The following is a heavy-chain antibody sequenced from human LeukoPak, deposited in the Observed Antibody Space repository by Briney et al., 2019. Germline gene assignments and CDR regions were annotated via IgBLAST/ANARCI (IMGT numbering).Heavy chain of an antibody. CDR1: GFTFMTYG. J-gene: IGHJ1*01. D-gene: IGHD3/OR15-3a*01. V-gene: IGHV3-33*03. Sequence: GWSLRLSCAASGFTFMTYGMYWVRQAPGKGLEWVAMIWNDGGKKNHADSVKGRFTISRDNSKDTLFLQMNSLRPEDTAVYYCAKGEFWTGQAEYFQHWGQGTLVTVSS. CDR3: AKGEFWTGQAEYFQH. CDR2: IWNDGGKK.